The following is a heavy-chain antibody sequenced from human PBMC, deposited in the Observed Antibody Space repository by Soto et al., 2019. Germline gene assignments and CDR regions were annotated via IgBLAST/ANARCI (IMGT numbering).Heavy chain of an antibody. CDR1: GFTFSSYD. D-gene: IGHD3-10*01. Sequence: EVQLLESGGGLVQPGGSPRLSCAASGFTFSSYDMSWVRQAPGRGLEWVSTISGSGGSTYYADSVKGRFTISRDNSKNTLYLQMNSLRAEDTVIYYCAKATYSGGGAFDIWGQGTMVTVSS. CDR2: ISGSGGST. J-gene: IGHJ3*02. V-gene: IGHV3-23*01. CDR3: AKATYSGGGAFDI.